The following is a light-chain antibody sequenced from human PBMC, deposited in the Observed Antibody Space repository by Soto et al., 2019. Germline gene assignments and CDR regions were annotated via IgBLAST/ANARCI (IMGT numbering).Light chain of an antibody. CDR1: QSVRSSY. Sequence: EIGLTQSPGTLSLSPGERATLSCRASQSVRSSYLAWYQQKPGQAPRFLIYGASSRATGIPDRFSGSGSGTDFTLTISRLEPEDFAVYYCQQYGSSPTTFGQGTKVEIK. J-gene: IGKJ1*01. V-gene: IGKV3-20*01. CDR2: GAS. CDR3: QQYGSSPTT.